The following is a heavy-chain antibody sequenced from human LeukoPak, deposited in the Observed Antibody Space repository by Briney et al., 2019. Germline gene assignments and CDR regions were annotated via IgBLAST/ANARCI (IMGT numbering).Heavy chain of an antibody. V-gene: IGHV4-59*01. CDR2: IYYRGST. D-gene: IGHD2-15*01. CDR3: AGGVVAALDFDY. J-gene: IGHJ4*02. Sequence: WETLSLTCTVSGGSISSYYWSWIRQPPGKGLEWIGYIYYRGSTNYNPSLKSRVTISVDTSKNQFSLKLSSVTAADTAVYYCAGGVVAALDFDYWGQGTLVTVSS. CDR1: GGSISSYY.